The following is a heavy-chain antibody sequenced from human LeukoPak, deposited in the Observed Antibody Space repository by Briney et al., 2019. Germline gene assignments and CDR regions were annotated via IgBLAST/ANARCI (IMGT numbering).Heavy chain of an antibody. D-gene: IGHD5-24*01. CDR2: ISGGSDTT. CDR1: GFTFSNYA. CDR3: AREKSPERKTWLQLGAFDV. V-gene: IGHV3-23*01. J-gene: IGHJ3*01. Sequence: PGGSLRLSCTASGFTFSNYAVSWVRQAPGKGLEWISGISGGSDTTYYADAVKGRFTISRDNSKNTLFLQMSSLRAEDTAVYYCAREKSPERKTWLQLGAFDVWGQGTVVTVSS.